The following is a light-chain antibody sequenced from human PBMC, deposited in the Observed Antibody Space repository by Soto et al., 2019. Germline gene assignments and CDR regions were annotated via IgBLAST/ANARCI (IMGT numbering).Light chain of an antibody. CDR2: AAS. J-gene: IGKJ3*01. CDR3: QQLDSYPLFT. CDR1: QSISSW. V-gene: IGKV1-5*01. Sequence: DIQMTQSPSTLSASVGHRVTITCRASQSISSWLAWYQQKPGKAPKLLIYAASTLQSGVPSRFSGSGSGTEFTLTISSLQPEDFGTYYCQQLDSYPLFTFGPGTKMDIK.